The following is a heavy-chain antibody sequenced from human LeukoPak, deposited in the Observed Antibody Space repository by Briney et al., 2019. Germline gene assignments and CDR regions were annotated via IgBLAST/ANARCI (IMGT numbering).Heavy chain of an antibody. CDR2: VSGRGDTP. CDR3: ARTGCPDCIVVLATSSDY. J-gene: IGHJ4*02. V-gene: IGHV3-23*01. Sequence: QPGGSLRLSCAASGFTFSSYSMNWVRQAPGKGLEWVSSVSGRGDTPYYSDSVKGRFAISRDNSKNTVFLQMNSLRAEDTAVYYCARTGCPDCIVVLATSSDYWGQGTLVTVSS. CDR1: GFTFSSYS. D-gene: IGHD2-2*01.